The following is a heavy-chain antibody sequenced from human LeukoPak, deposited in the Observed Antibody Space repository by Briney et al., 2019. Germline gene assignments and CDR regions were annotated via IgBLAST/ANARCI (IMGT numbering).Heavy chain of an antibody. CDR2: IYSGGTT. CDR1: GFSVSKNY. CDR3: ARDPNY. Sequence: GGSLRLSCAASGFSVSKNYLTWVRQAPGKGPEWVSVIYSGGTTYYADSVKGRFTISRDNSQNTLYLQMDSLRAEDTAVYYCARDPNYWGQGTLVTVSS. J-gene: IGHJ4*02. V-gene: IGHV3-66*01.